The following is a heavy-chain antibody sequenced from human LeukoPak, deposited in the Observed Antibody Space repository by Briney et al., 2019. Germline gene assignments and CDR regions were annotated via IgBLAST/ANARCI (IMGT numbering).Heavy chain of an antibody. CDR2: ISGPGGNT. D-gene: IGHD5-18*01. V-gene: IGHV3-23*01. CDR3: AKSARGYSYGDFAY. CDR1: GFTFSSYE. J-gene: IGHJ4*02. Sequence: GGSLRLSCAASGFTFSSYEMNWVRQAPGKGLEWVSSISGPGGNTYYADSVKGRFTIPRDNSKNTLYLQMTSLRAEETALYYCAKSARGYSYGDFAYWGQGTLVTVSS.